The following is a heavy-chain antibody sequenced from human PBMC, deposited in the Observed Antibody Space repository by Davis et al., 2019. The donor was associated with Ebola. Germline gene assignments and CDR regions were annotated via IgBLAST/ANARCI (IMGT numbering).Heavy chain of an antibody. CDR3: TRRGRFDP. CDR1: GYTFTGYY. J-gene: IGHJ5*02. CDR2: MNPNSGNT. Sequence: ASVKVSCKASGYTFTGYYMHWVRQAPGQGLEWMGWMNPNSGNTGYAQKFQGRVTMTRNASISTAYMELSSLRSEDTALYYCTRRGRFDPWGQGTLVTVSS. V-gene: IGHV1-8*02.